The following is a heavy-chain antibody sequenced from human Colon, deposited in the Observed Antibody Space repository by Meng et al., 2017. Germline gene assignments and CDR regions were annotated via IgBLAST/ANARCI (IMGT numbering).Heavy chain of an antibody. Sequence: QLRRLRSDSGLWRPSQTLPLTCTASGHSIRTGNHYWCSSPQHQRQALEWIGYFYFSGNTYYTPSLTRRVTISVDTSKNQFSLNLRSVTAADTAVYYCARYYYDSSGVTYFDPWGQGTLVTVSS. CDR1: GHSIRTGNHY. J-gene: IGHJ5*02. CDR3: ARYYYDSSGVTYFDP. CDR2: FYFSGNT. V-gene: IGHV4-31*03. D-gene: IGHD3-22*01.